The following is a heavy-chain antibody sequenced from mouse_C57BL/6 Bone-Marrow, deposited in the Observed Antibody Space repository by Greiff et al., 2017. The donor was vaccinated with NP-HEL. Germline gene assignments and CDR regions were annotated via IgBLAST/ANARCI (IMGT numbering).Heavy chain of an antibody. CDR3: ARDSNCFDY. V-gene: IGHV1-76*01. CDR2: LYPGSGNT. D-gene: IGHD2-5*01. J-gene: IGHJ2*01. CDR1: GYTFTDYY. Sequence: VQLQQSGAELVRPGASVKLSCKASGYTFTDYYINWVKQRPGQGLEWIARLYPGSGNTYYNEKFKGKATLTAEKSSSTAYMQLSSLTSEDSAVYFCARDSNCFDYWGQGTTLTVSS.